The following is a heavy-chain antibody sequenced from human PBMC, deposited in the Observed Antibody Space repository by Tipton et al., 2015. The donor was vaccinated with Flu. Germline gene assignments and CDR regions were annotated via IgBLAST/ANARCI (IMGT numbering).Heavy chain of an antibody. V-gene: IGHV3-48*01. CDR2: ISSSSSTI. CDR3: ARKWFGELSAFDI. Sequence: SLRLSCAASGFTFSSYSMNWVRQAPGKGLEWVSYISSSSSTIYYADSVKGRFTISRDNAKNSLYLQMNSLRAEDTAVYYCARKWFGELSAFDIWGQGTMVTVSS. CDR1: GFTFSSYS. D-gene: IGHD3-10*01. J-gene: IGHJ3*02.